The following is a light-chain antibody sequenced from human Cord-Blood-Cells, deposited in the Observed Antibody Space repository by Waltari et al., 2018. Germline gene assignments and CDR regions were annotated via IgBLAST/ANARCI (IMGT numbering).Light chain of an antibody. V-gene: IGKV1-33*01. CDR3: QQYDNLPPLT. CDR2: DAS. J-gene: IGKJ4*01. Sequence: DIQMTQSPSSLSASVGDRVTITCQASQDISHYLNWYQQKPGKAPKRLIYDASNLETGVPSRFSGSGSGTDFTFTISSLQPEDIATYYCQQYDNLPPLTFGGGTKVEIK. CDR1: QDISHY.